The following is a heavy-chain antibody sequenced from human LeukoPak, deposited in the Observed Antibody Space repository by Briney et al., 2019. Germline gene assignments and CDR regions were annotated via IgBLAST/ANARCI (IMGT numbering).Heavy chain of an antibody. CDR3: AAKSHGNYYYGMDV. CDR2: FVVGSGNT. J-gene: IGHJ6*02. Sequence: ASVKVSCKASGFTFTSSAVQWVRQARGQRLEWIGWFVVGSGNTNYAQKFQERVTITRDMSTSTAYMELSSLRSEDTAVYYCAAKSHGNYYYGMDVWGQGTTVTVSS. CDR1: GFTFTSSA. V-gene: IGHV1-58*01. D-gene: IGHD4-17*01.